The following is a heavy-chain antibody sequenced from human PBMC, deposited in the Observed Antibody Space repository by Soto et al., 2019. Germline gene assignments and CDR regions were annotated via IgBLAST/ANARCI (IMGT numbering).Heavy chain of an antibody. CDR1: GFTFSNAW. J-gene: IGHJ6*02. V-gene: IGHV3-15*07. CDR2: IKSKTVGGTT. D-gene: IGHD3-10*01. Sequence: EVQLVESGGGLVKPGGSLRLSCAASGFTFSNAWMNWVRQAPGKGLEWVGRIKSKTVGGTTDYAAPVKGRFTISRDDSKNTLYLQMNSLKTEDTAVYYCTTGRLLLWFGGGMDVWGQGTTVTVSS. CDR3: TTGRLLLWFGGGMDV.